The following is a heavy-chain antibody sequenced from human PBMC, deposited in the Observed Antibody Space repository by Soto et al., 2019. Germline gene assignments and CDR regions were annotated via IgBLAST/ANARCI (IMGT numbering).Heavy chain of an antibody. CDR2: INPNSGGT. J-gene: IGHJ5*02. V-gene: IGHV1-2*04. Sequence: QVQLVQSGAEVKKPGASVKVSCKASGYTFTGYYMHWVRQAPGQGLEWMGWINPNSGGTNYAQKFQGWVTMTRDTSLSTAYMELSRLRSDDTAVYYCARGGRMVRGAANWFDPWGQGTLVTVSS. CDR3: ARGGRMVRGAANWFDP. D-gene: IGHD3-10*01. CDR1: GYTFTGYY.